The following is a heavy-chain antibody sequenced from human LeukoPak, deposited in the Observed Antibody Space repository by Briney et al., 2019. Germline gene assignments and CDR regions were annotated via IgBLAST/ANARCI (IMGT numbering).Heavy chain of an antibody. Sequence: TGGSLRLSCAASGFTFSSYGMHWVRQAPGKGLEWVAFIRYDGSNKYYADSVKGRFTISRDNSKDTLYLQMNSLRAEDTAVYYCAKSDSWILAAGTSSFDYWGQGTLVTVSS. V-gene: IGHV3-30*02. J-gene: IGHJ4*02. D-gene: IGHD6-13*01. CDR2: IRYDGSNK. CDR1: GFTFSSYG. CDR3: AKSDSWILAAGTSSFDY.